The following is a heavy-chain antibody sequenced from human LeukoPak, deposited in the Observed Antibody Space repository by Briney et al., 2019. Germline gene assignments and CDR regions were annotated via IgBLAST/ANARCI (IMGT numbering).Heavy chain of an antibody. J-gene: IGHJ4*02. D-gene: IGHD6-6*01. CDR1: GGTFSSYA. CDR2: IIPILGIA. Sequence: SVKVSCKASGGTFSSYAISWVRQAPGQGLEWMGRIIPILGIANYAQKFQGRVTITADKSTSTAYMELRSLRSDDTAVYYCARAIGSSSCLDYWGQGTLVTVSS. V-gene: IGHV1-69*04. CDR3: ARAIGSSSCLDY.